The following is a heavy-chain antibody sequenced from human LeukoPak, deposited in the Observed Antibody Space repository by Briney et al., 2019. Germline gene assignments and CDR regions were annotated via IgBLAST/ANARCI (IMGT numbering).Heavy chain of an antibody. CDR3: ARGRRGVVPAADNWFDP. Sequence: PSETLSLTCTVSGGSVSSGSYYWSWIRQPPGKGLEWIGYIYYSGSTNYNPSLKSRVTISVDRSKNQFSLKLSSVTAADTAVYYCARGRRGVVPAADNWFDPWGQGTLVTVSS. CDR2: IYYSGST. CDR1: GGSVSSGSYY. J-gene: IGHJ5*02. V-gene: IGHV4-61*01. D-gene: IGHD2-2*01.